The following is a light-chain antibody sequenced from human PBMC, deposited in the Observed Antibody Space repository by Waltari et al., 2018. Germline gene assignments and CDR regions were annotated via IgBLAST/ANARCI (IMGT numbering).Light chain of an antibody. CDR2: WAS. CDR1: QSVLYSSDNKNY. Sequence: DIVMTQSPDSLAVSLGERTSINCKASQSVLYSSDNKNYLAWYRQKPGPPPNLLIYWASTRESGVPGRFSGSGSGTDFTRTISSLQAEDVAVYYCQQYYSTPYTFGQGTKLEIK. CDR3: QQYYSTPYT. V-gene: IGKV4-1*01. J-gene: IGKJ2*01.